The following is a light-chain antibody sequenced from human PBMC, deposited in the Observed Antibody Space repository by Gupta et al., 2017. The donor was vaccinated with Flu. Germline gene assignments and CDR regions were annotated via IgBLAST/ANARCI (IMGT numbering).Light chain of an antibody. V-gene: IGLV2-14*01. CDR1: SSDVGGYNY. CDR3: SSDTSSSTLV. Sequence: QSALTQPASVSGSPGQSITISCTGTSSDVGGYNYVSWYQPHPGKAPKLMIYEVSNRPAGVANRFSGSKSGNTASLTISGRKEEDEADYYCSSDTSSSTLVFGGGTKLTVL. J-gene: IGLJ3*02. CDR2: EVS.